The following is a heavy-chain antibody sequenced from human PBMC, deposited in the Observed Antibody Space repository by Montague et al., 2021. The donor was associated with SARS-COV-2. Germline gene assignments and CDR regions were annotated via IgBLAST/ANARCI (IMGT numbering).Heavy chain of an antibody. J-gene: IGHJ4*02. CDR1: GFTFSNYV. CDR2: IWYDGSNK. Sequence: SLRLSCAASGFTFSNYVMHWVRQAPGKGLEWVALIWYDGSNKYYADSVKGRFTIPRDNSKNMLYLQMNSLRAEDTAVYYCARDRPAPLIRFSIDYWGQGTPVTVSS. V-gene: IGHV3-33*01. D-gene: IGHD3-16*01. CDR3: ARDRPAPLIRFSIDY.